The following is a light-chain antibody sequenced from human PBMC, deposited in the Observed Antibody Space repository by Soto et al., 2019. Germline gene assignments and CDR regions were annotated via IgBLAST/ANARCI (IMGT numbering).Light chain of an antibody. Sequence: QSVLTQPPSVSGAPGQRVTISCTGSSSNIGAGYDIHWYQQLPGTAPKLLIYGNINRPSGVPDRFSGSKSGTSASLAITGLQAEDEADYYCQSYDSSLRGSVVFGGGTKLTVL. CDR1: SSNIGAGYD. CDR3: QSYDSSLRGSVV. V-gene: IGLV1-40*01. J-gene: IGLJ2*01. CDR2: GNI.